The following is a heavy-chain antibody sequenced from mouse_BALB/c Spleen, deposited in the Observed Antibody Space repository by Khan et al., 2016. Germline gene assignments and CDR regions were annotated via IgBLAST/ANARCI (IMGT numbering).Heavy chain of an antibody. CDR2: IYPGDGDT. CDR1: GYTFTSYW. D-gene: IGHD2-4*01. J-gene: IGHJ2*01. CDR3: ARGDDYYFDY. Sequence: QVQLQQPGAELARPGASVKLSCKASGYTFTSYWMQWVKQRPGQGLEWIGAIYPGDGDTRYTQKFKGKATLTADKSSSTAYMQLSSLASEDSAVYYCARGDDYYFDYWGQGTTLTVSS. V-gene: IGHV1-87*01.